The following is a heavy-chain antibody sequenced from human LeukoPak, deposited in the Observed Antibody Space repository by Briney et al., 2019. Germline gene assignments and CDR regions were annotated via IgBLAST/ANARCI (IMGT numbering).Heavy chain of an antibody. D-gene: IGHD3-10*01. Sequence: SETLSLTCTVSGGSISSSSYYWGWIRQPPGKGLEWIGSIYYSGSTYYNPSLKSRVTVSVDTSKNQFSLKLSSVTAADTAVYYCAPGGPINWFDPWGQGTLVTVSS. CDR3: APGGPINWFDP. J-gene: IGHJ5*02. CDR2: IYYSGST. V-gene: IGHV4-39*07. CDR1: GGSISSSSYY.